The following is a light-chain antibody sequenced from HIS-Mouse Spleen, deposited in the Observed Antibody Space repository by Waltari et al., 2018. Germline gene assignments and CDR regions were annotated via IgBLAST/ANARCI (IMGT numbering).Light chain of an antibody. Sequence: QSALTQPASVSGYPGPSTTLPCTGTSSHVGSYNLVPWYQQHPGKAPKLMIYEGSKRPSGVSNRFSGSKSGNTASLTISGLQAEDEADYYCCSYAGSSTWVFGGGTKLTVL. CDR1: SSHVGSYNL. J-gene: IGLJ3*02. CDR2: EGS. V-gene: IGLV2-23*01. CDR3: CSYAGSSTWV.